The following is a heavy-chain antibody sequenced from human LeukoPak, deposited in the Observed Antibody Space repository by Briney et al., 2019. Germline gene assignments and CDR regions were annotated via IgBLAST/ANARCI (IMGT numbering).Heavy chain of an antibody. CDR3: ARAGLGYCSSTSCPEDYYMDV. CDR1: GYTFTGYY. CDR2: INPNSGGT. V-gene: IGHV1-2*02. D-gene: IGHD2-2*01. Sequence: GASVKVSCKASGYTFTGYYMHWVRQAPGQGLEWMGWINPNSGGTNYAQKFQGRVTMTRDTSISTAYMELSRLRSDDTAVYYCARAGLGYCSSTSCPEDYYMDVWGKGTTVTVS. J-gene: IGHJ6*03.